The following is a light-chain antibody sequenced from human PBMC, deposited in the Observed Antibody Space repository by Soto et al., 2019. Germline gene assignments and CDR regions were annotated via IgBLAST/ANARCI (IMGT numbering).Light chain of an antibody. Sequence: QSALTQPASVSGSPGQSITISCTGTSGDVGGYNYVSWYQQHPGKAPKLMIYEVSNRPSGVSNRFSGSKSGNTASLTISGLQAEDEADYYCNSYAGTSYVFGTGTKVTVL. CDR2: EVS. V-gene: IGLV2-14*01. CDR1: SGDVGGYNY. J-gene: IGLJ1*01. CDR3: NSYAGTSYV.